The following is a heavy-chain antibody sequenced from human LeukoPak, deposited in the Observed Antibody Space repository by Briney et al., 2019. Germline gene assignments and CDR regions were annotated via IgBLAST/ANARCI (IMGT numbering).Heavy chain of an antibody. V-gene: IGHV4-34*01. D-gene: IGHD2-8*01. CDR3: ARGRRGVY. Sequence: SETLSLTCAVYGGSFSGYYWSWIRQPPGKGLEWIGEINHSGSTNYNPSLKSRVTISVDTSKNQFSLKLSPVTAADTAVYYCARGRRGVYWGQGTLVTVSS. CDR2: INHSGST. J-gene: IGHJ4*02. CDR1: GGSFSGYY.